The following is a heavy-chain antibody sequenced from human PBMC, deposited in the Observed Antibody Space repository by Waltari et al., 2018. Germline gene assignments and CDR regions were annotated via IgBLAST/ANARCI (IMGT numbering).Heavy chain of an antibody. CDR1: GFTVSSNY. J-gene: IGHJ6*03. CDR3: ARAHQLHYMDV. D-gene: IGHD2-2*01. V-gene: IGHV3-53*02. Sequence: EVQLVETGGGLIQPGGSLRISCAASGFTVSSNYMSWVRQAPGKGLEWVSVIYSCDSTYYADSVKGRFTMSRDNSKNTLYLQMNSLRAEDTAVYYCARAHQLHYMDVWGKGTTVTVSS. CDR2: IYSCDST.